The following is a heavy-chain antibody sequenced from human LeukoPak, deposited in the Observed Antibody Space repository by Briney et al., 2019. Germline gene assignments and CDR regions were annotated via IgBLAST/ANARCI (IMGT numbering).Heavy chain of an antibody. CDR2: IDSDGSTT. V-gene: IGHV3-74*01. J-gene: IGHJ4*02. CDR1: GFTFSNYW. Sequence: PGGSLRLSCVASGFTFSNYWMHWVRQAPGKGLVWVSRIDSDGSTTSHADSVKGRFTTSRDNAKNTLYLQMNSLRAEDTAIYYCAKDLRYHYYDSSGSLNFDYWGQGTLVTVSS. D-gene: IGHD3-22*01. CDR3: AKDLRYHYYDSSGSLNFDY.